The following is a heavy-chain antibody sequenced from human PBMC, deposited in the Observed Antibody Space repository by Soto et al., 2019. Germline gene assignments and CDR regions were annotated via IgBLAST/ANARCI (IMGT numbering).Heavy chain of an antibody. J-gene: IGHJ3*01. CDR3: ASDSSGNAFDV. Sequence: PGESLKISCKGSGYRFTCYWIAWVRQMPGKGLEWMGIIYPGDSDTRYSPSFQGQVTISVDKSINTAYLQWSSLKASDTAMYYCASDSSGNAFDVWGQGTLVTVSS. V-gene: IGHV5-51*01. D-gene: IGHD6-19*01. CDR2: IYPGDSDT. CDR1: GYRFTCYW.